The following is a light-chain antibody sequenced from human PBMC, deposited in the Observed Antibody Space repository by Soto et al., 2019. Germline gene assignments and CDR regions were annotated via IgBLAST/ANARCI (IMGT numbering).Light chain of an antibody. J-gene: IGLJ3*02. CDR1: TSDIGSYNL. CDR2: EGS. CDR3: CSYAGTSTNWV. Sequence: QSALTQPASVSGSSGQSITISCTGTTSDIGSYNLVSWYQQHPAKAPKVMIYEGSKRPSGVSSRFSGSKSGNTASLTISGLQAEDEADYYCCSYAGTSTNWVFGGGTKLTVL. V-gene: IGLV2-23*01.